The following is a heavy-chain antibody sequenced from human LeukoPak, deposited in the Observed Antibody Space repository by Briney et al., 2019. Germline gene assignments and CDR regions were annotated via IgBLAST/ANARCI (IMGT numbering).Heavy chain of an antibody. CDR3: ARSRGITRMVWFDP. Sequence: SETLSLTCAVYGGSFSDFYWSWIRQPPGKGLEWIGEINHSGSTNYNPSLKSRVTISVNTSKNQFSLKLSSVTAADTAVYYCARSRGITRMVWFDPWGQGTLVTVSS. CDR1: GGSFSDFY. J-gene: IGHJ5*02. D-gene: IGHD2-2*01. V-gene: IGHV4-34*01. CDR2: INHSGST.